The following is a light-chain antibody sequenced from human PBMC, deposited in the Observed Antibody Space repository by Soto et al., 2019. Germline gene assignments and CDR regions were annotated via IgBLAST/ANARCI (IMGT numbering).Light chain of an antibody. J-gene: IGLJ2*01. Sequence: QSALTQPRPVSGSPGQSVTISCTGTSSDVGGYNYVSWYQQHPGKAPKLMIYDVSKRPSGVPDRFSGSKSGNTASLTISGLQAEDEADYYCCSYAGSYTLKVVFGGGTKVTVL. CDR2: DVS. CDR1: SSDVGGYNY. V-gene: IGLV2-11*01. CDR3: CSYAGSYTLKVV.